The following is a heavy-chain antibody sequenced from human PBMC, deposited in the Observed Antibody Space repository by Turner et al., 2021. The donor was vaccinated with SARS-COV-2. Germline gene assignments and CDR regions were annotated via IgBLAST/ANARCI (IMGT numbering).Heavy chain of an antibody. V-gene: IGHV4-30-4*01. D-gene: IGHD2-15*01. Sequence: QVLLQASGPGLVTPSETLSLTCTVSGASISSYDYYWRWIRQPPGKGLEWIGYIYFSGRTYYNPSLKSRVTISVDTSKNQFSLKLSSVTAADTAVYYCARVSGYCSGGSCAPFDYWGQGTLLTVSS. CDR2: IYFSGRT. J-gene: IGHJ4*02. CDR1: GASISSYDYY. CDR3: ARVSGYCSGGSCAPFDY.